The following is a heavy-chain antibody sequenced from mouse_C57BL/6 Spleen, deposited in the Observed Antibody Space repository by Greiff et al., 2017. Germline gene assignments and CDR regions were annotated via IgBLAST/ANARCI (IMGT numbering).Heavy chain of an antibody. J-gene: IGHJ4*01. CDR1: GYTFTSYW. Sequence: VQLQQPGAELVKPGASVKLSCKASGYTFTSYWMQWVKQRPGQGLEWIGEIDPSDSYTNYNQKFKGKATLTVDTSSSTAYMQLSSLTSEDSAVYYWATYYYGSSYVDYYAMDYWGQGTSVTVSS. D-gene: IGHD1-1*01. V-gene: IGHV1-50*01. CDR3: ATYYYGSSYVDYYAMDY. CDR2: IDPSDSYT.